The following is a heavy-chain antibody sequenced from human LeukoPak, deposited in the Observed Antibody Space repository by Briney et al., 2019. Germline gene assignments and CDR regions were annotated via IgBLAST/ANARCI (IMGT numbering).Heavy chain of an antibody. D-gene: IGHD5-24*01. CDR2: ISGSGGGT. Sequence: GGSLRLSCAASGFTFSTFAMSWVRQAPGKGLEWVSAISGSGGGTYYADSVKGRLTISRDNSKNTLYLQMSSLRAEDTAVYYCARHTSMATRTNWFDPWGQGTLVTVSS. V-gene: IGHV3-23*01. CDR3: ARHTSMATRTNWFDP. CDR1: GFTFSTFA. J-gene: IGHJ5*02.